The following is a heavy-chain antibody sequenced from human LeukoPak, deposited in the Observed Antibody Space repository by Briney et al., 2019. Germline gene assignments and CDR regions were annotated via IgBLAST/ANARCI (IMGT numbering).Heavy chain of an antibody. V-gene: IGHV3-48*03. D-gene: IGHD6-13*01. CDR3: ARDGGYSSSWYRPHYYYYYYMDV. CDR1: GFTFSSYE. Sequence: GGSLRLSCAASGFTFSSYEMNWVRQAPGKGLEWVSYISSSGSTIYYADSVKGRFTISRDNAKNSLYLQMNSLRAEDTAVYYCARDGGYSSSWYRPHYYYYYYMDVWGKGTTVTVSS. J-gene: IGHJ6*03. CDR2: ISSSGSTI.